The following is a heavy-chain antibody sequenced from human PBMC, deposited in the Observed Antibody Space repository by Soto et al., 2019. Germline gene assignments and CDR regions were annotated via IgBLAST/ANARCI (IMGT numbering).Heavy chain of an antibody. CDR3: ARPHIVVVPAAIHYYGMDV. CDR1: GGTFSSYA. D-gene: IGHD2-2*02. Sequence: QVQLVQSGAEVKKPGSSVKVSCKASGGTFSSYAISWVRQAPGQGLEWMGGIIPISGTANYAQKFQGRVTITADASTSTAYMELSSLRSEDTAVYYCARPHIVVVPAAIHYYGMDVWGQGTTVTVSS. V-gene: IGHV1-69*01. CDR2: IIPISGTA. J-gene: IGHJ6*02.